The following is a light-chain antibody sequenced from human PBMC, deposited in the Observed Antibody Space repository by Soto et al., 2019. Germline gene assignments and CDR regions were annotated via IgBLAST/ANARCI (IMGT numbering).Light chain of an antibody. CDR1: QSVSSY. V-gene: IGKV3-11*01. J-gene: IGKJ4*01. CDR2: DAS. CDR3: QHGSNWSRT. Sequence: EIVLTQSPATLSLSPGERATLSCRASQSVSSYVAWYQQKPGQAPRLLIYDASNRATGIPARFSGRGSGTDFTRAIRSLETEDCAQYYCQHGSNWSRTFGGGTKVELK.